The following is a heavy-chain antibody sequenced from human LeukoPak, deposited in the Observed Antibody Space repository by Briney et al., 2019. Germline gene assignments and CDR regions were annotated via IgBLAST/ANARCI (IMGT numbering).Heavy chain of an antibody. CDR2: INHSGST. CDR1: GGSFSGYY. CDR3: ARGYCSSTSCYAGGLSGFDY. D-gene: IGHD2-2*01. V-gene: IGHV4-34*01. Sequence: SETLSLTCAVYGGSFSGYYWSWIPQPPGKGLEWIGEINHSGSTNYNPSLKSRVTISVGTSKNQFSLKLSSVTAADTAVYYCARGYCSSTSCYAGGLSGFDYWGQGTLVTVSS. J-gene: IGHJ4*02.